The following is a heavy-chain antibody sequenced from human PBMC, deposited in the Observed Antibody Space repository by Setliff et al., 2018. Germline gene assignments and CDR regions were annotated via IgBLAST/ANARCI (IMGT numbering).Heavy chain of an antibody. V-gene: IGHV4-38-2*02. D-gene: IGHD2-21*02. CDR1: GYSISSGYI. J-gene: IGHJ4*02. Sequence: PSETLSLTCTVPGYSISSGYIWGRIRQPPGKGLEWVGNIGHTGSINYNPSLKSRLTISRDTSKNQVSLKLNSVTATDTAVYYCARDLGHGGDSDYWGQGILVTVSS. CDR2: IGHTGSI. CDR3: ARDLGHGGDSDY.